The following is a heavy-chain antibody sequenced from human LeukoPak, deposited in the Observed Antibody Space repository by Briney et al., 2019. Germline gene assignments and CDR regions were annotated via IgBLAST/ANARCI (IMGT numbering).Heavy chain of an antibody. D-gene: IGHD3-16*01. CDR2: IYYSGST. CDR1: GGSISSYY. Sequence: PSETLSLTCTVSGGSISSYYWSWIRQPPGKGLEWIGYIYYSGSTNYNPSLKSRVTISVDTSKNQFSLKLSSVTAADTAVYYCARAEPARRGTPFDYWGQGTLVTVSS. V-gene: IGHV4-59*01. CDR3: ARAEPARRGTPFDY. J-gene: IGHJ4*02.